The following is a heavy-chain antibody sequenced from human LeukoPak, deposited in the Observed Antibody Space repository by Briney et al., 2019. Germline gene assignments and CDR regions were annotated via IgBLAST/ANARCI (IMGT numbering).Heavy chain of an antibody. CDR1: GGTFSSYA. J-gene: IGHJ4*02. V-gene: IGHV1-69*04. CDR2: IIPILGIA. CDR3: ARVYGGVSSSPGFDY. Sequence: GASVKVSCKASGGTFSSYAISWVRQAPGQGLEWMGRIIPILGIANYAQKFQGRVTITADKSTSTAYMELSSLRSEDTAVYYCARVYGGVSSSPGFDYWGQGTLVTVSS. D-gene: IGHD6-6*01.